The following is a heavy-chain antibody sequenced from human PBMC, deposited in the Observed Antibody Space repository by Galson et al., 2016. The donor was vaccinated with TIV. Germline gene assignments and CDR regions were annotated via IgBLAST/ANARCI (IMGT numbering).Heavy chain of an antibody. V-gene: IGHV3-49*03. Sequence: SLRLSCAVSGFRFGDNAISWFRQTPEKGLEWVGFIRSKPYGGTAEYAASVRGGFTISRDDSRSTAYLQMDSLKSEDTAVYYCARGRGEIWGPGTLVTVSS. CDR3: ARGRGEI. CDR2: IRSKPYGGTA. CDR1: GFRFGDNA. J-gene: IGHJ4*02. D-gene: IGHD3-10*01.